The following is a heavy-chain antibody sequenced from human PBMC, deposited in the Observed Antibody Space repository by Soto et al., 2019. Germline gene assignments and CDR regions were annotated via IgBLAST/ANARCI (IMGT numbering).Heavy chain of an antibody. V-gene: IGHV1-18*01. CDR1: GYTFTSYG. J-gene: IGHJ3*02. Sequence: ASVKVSCKASGYTFTSYGISWVRQAPGQGLEWMGWISAYNGNTNYAQKLQGRVTMTTDTSTSTAYMELRSLRSDDTAVYYCARKVYYGSSGYAFDIWGQGTMVTVSS. CDR2: ISAYNGNT. CDR3: ARKVYYGSSGYAFDI. D-gene: IGHD3-22*01.